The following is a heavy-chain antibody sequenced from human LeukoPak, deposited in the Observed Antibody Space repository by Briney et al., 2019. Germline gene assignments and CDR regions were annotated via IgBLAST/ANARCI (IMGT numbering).Heavy chain of an antibody. D-gene: IGHD4-23*01. V-gene: IGHV3-15*01. CDR3: TTLKVVTPRGFYY. Sequence: PGGSLRLSCAASGFTFSNAWMSWVRQTPGKGLEWVGLIRSKTDGGTTDYAAPVKGRFTISRDDSKNTVYLQMNSLKIEDTAVYYCTTLKVVTPRGFYYWGQGALVSVSS. CDR2: IRSKTDGGTT. J-gene: IGHJ4*02. CDR1: GFTFSNAW.